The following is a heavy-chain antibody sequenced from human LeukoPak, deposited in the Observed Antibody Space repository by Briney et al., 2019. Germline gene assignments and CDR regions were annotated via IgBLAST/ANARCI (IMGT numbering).Heavy chain of an antibody. CDR3: ARLYYDFWSGYPPGWFDP. Sequence: SVKVSCKASGGTFSSYAISWVRQAPGQGLEWMGGIIPIFGTANYAQKFQGRVTITADESTSTAYMELSSLRSEDTAVYYCARLYYDFWSGYPPGWFDPWGQGTLVTVSS. D-gene: IGHD3-3*01. V-gene: IGHV1-69*13. CDR2: IIPIFGTA. J-gene: IGHJ5*02. CDR1: GGTFSSYA.